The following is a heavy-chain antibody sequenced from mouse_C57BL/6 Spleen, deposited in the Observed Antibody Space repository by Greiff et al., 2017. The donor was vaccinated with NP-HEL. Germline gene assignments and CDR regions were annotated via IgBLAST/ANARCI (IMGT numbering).Heavy chain of an antibody. CDR1: GFTFSDYG. D-gene: IGHD2-5*01. CDR3: ARPLYYSNLYFDY. Sequence: DVHLVESGGGLVKPGGSLKLSCAASGFTFSDYGMHWVRQAPEKGLEWVAYISSGSSTIYYADTVKGRFTISRDNAKNTLFLQMTSLRSEDTAMYYCARPLYYSNLYFDYWGQGTTLTVSS. J-gene: IGHJ2*01. CDR2: ISSGSSTI. V-gene: IGHV5-17*01.